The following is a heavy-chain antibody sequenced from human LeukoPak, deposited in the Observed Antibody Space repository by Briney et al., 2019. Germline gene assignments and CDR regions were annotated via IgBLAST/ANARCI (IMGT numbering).Heavy chain of an antibody. CDR3: ARLAVCGGDCFAFDI. V-gene: IGHV4-59*01. D-gene: IGHD2-21*02. CDR2: IYHSGST. Sequence: SETLSLTCTVSGGSISSYYWSWIRQPPGKGLEWIGYIYHSGSTNYNPSLKSRVTISVDTSKNQFSLKLSSVTAADTAVYYCARLAVCGGDCFAFDIWGQGTMVTVSS. CDR1: GGSISSYY. J-gene: IGHJ3*02.